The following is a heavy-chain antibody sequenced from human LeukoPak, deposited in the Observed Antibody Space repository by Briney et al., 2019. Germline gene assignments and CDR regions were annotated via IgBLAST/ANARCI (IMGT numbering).Heavy chain of an antibody. Sequence: GASVKVSCKASGDTFSSYFMHWVRQAPGQGLEWMGIINPSDGSTSYARELQGRVTMTRDTSTGTVYMELSGLRSEDTAVYYCARVDVTFGLIGDYWGQGTLVTVSS. CDR1: GDTFSSYF. CDR2: INPSDGST. D-gene: IGHD2-21*02. V-gene: IGHV1-46*01. CDR3: ARVDVTFGLIGDY. J-gene: IGHJ4*02.